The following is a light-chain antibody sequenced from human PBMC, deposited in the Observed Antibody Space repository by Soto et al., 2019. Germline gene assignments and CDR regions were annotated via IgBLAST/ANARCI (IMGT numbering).Light chain of an antibody. CDR2: EVG. J-gene: IGLJ3*02. Sequence: QAVVTQPASVSGSPGQSITISCTGTSSDVGGYNYVSWYQHHPGKAPKLMIYEVGNRPSGVSDRFSGSKSGNTASLTISGLQAEDEADYYCSSYTSSNTQVFGGGTKLTVL. V-gene: IGLV2-14*01. CDR1: SSDVGGYNY. CDR3: SSYTSSNTQV.